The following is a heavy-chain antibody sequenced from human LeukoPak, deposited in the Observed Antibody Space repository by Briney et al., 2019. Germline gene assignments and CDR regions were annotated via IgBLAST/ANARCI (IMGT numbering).Heavy chain of an antibody. V-gene: IGHV3-9*01. J-gene: IGHJ5*02. D-gene: IGHD3-10*01. CDR1: GFTFSTYG. CDR2: ISWNSGSI. Sequence: GGSLRLSCAASGFTFSTYGMNWVRQAPGKGLEWVSGISWNSGSIGYADSVKGRFTISRDNAKNSLYLQMNSLRAEDTALYYCAKDPTTPLLWFGESRVWFDPWGQGTLVTVSS. CDR3: AKDPTTPLLWFGESRVWFDP.